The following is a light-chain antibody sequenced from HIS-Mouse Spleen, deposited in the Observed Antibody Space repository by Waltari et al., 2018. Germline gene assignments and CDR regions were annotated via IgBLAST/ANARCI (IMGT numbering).Light chain of an antibody. Sequence: SYELTQPPSVSVSPGQTARITCSGDALPTTYAYWYQQKSGQAPVLVLYEDSKRPSRIPERFSGSSSGTMATLTISGAQVEDEADYYCYSTDSSGNHRVFGGGTKLTVL. CDR2: EDS. CDR3: YSTDSSGNHRV. CDR1: ALPTTY. J-gene: IGLJ2*01. V-gene: IGLV3-10*01.